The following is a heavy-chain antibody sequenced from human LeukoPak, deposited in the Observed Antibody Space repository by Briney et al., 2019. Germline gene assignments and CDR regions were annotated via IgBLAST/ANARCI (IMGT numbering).Heavy chain of an antibody. J-gene: IGHJ4*02. D-gene: IGHD3-16*01. CDR2: ISWNRGRI. Sequence: GGSLRLSCAASGFTFDDYAMHWVRQAPGKGLERVSGISWNRGRIDYADSVKGGFTISRDKDKNSLYLKMNSLRAEDMALYYCAKGGGGGLDYWGQGTLVTVSS. CDR1: GFTFDDYA. CDR3: AKGGGGGLDY. V-gene: IGHV3-9*03.